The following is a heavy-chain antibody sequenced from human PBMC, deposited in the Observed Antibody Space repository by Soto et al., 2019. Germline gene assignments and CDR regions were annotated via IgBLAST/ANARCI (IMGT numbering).Heavy chain of an antibody. Sequence: QVQLVESGGGLVQPGRSLRLSCAASGFTFSSYGMHWVRQAPGKGLEWVAVIWYDGSNKYYADSVKGRFTISRDNSKNTLYLKMNRMRAEDTAVYYCARDARIAVAGTDYYFDYWGQGTLVTVSS. J-gene: IGHJ4*02. V-gene: IGHV3-33*01. CDR3: ARDARIAVAGTDYYFDY. D-gene: IGHD6-19*01. CDR1: GFTFSSYG. CDR2: IWYDGSNK.